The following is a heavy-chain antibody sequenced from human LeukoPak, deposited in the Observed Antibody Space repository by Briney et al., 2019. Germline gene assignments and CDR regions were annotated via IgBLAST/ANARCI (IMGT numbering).Heavy chain of an antibody. V-gene: IGHV3-30*18. CDR3: AKEGTTTAVAGSHFDY. CDR1: AFIVSKYV. Sequence: GGSLPLPYAASAFIVSKYVIHWVRQAPGKGLDWVAVVSYDGSNKYYADSVKGRFTISRDNSKNTLYLHMNSLRAEDTAVYYCAKEGTTTAVAGSHFDYWGEETGVTVSS. J-gene: IGHJ4*02. CDR2: VSYDGSNK. D-gene: IGHD6-13*01.